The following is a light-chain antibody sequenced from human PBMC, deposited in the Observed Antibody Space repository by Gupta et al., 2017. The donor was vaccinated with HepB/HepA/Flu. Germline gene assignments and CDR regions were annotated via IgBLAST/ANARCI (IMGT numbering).Light chain of an antibody. V-gene: IGKV1-6*01. CDR2: DAF. J-gene: IGKJ2*01. CDR3: RQDYSYPYT. CDR1: QGISTS. Sequence: AIQMTQSPSSLSASVGDSVTITCRASQGISTSLGWYQQIPGKAPKLLVYDAFNLRSGVPSRFSGSGSGTDFTLTISSLQPEDFATYYCRQDYSYPYTFGQGTKLEIK.